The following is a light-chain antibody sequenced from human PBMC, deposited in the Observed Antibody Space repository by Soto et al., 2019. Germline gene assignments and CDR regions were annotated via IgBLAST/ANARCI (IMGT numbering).Light chain of an antibody. CDR3: QQRHSYPIT. CDR1: QGISNY. J-gene: IGKJ5*01. CDR2: TAS. Sequence: DIQLTQSPSFLSASVGDRVTITCRASQGISNYLAWYHQKPGKAPKLLIHTASTLQSGVPSRFSGSGSGTEFTLTISCLQPEDFATYYCQQRHSYPITFGQGTRLETK. V-gene: IGKV1-9*01.